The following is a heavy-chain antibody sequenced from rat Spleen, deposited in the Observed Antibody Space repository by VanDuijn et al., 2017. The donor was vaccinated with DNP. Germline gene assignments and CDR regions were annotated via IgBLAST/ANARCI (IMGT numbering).Heavy chain of an antibody. V-gene: IGHV2-16*01. CDR2: IWSGGST. CDR1: GFSLPSYG. D-gene: IGHD1-12*02. Sequence: QVQLKESGPGLVQPSQTLSLTCTVSGFSLPSYGLSLVRQPPGKGREWIGPIWSGGSTDNNSALKSRLSISRDTSKSQVLLKMNSLQTEDTAMYFCARLVGFGPAYWGQGTLVTVSS. CDR3: ARLVGFGPAY. J-gene: IGHJ3*01.